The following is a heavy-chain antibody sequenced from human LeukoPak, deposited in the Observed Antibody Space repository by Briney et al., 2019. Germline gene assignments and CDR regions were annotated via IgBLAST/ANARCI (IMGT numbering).Heavy chain of an antibody. CDR1: GYSFTNFD. V-gene: IGHV1-8*01. CDR3: ARGPQWRGDYYYMDV. CDR2: MNPNSGNK. J-gene: IGHJ6*03. Sequence: GASVKVSCKASGYSFTNFDINWVRQATGQGLEWMGWMNPNSGNKGYAHKFQGRVTMTMNTSITTAYMELSSLRSEDTAVYYCARGPQWRGDYYYMDVWGRGTTVTVSS. D-gene: IGHD6-19*01.